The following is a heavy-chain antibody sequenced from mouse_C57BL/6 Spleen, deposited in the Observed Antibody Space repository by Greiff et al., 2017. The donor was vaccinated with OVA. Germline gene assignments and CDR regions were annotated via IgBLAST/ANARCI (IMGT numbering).Heavy chain of an antibody. D-gene: IGHD1-1*01. CDR3: ARAEGYITTVVATSDY. Sequence: QVQLQQPGAELVRPGTSVKLSCKASGYTFTSYWMHWVKQRPGQGLEWIGVIDPSDSYTNYNQKFKGKATLTVDTSSSTAYMQLSSLTSEDSAVFYCARAEGYITTVVATSDYWGQGTTLTVSS. CDR2: IDPSDSYT. J-gene: IGHJ2*01. V-gene: IGHV1-59*01. CDR1: GYTFTSYW.